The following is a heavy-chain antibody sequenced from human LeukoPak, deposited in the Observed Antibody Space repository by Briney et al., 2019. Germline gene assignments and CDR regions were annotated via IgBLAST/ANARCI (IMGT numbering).Heavy chain of an antibody. CDR1: GFIFSSYG. CDR3: ARHTRVHLYLNYFDY. D-gene: IGHD2-2*02. V-gene: IGHV4-39*01. CDR2: IYYSGST. Sequence: GTLRLSCAASGFIFSSYGMSWVRQAPGKGLEWIGTIYYSGSTYYNPSLTSRVTISVDTSKNQFSLQLNSVTAADTAVFYCARHTRVHLYLNYFDYWGQGTLVTVSS. J-gene: IGHJ4*02.